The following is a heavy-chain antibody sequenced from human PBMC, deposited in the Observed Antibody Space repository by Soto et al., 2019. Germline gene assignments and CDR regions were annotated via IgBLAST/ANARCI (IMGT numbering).Heavy chain of an antibody. J-gene: IGHJ6*02. D-gene: IGHD6-6*01. CDR2: ISPRDGGT. CDR1: GYTFTNYY. CDR3: ARGRLFSSSSRGLGYYGMDD. Sequence: ASVKVSCKASGYTFTNYYMHWVRQAPGQGPEWMGIISPRDGGTSDAQKFQGRLTMTADTSTSTLYMKLSSLTSEDTAVYYCARGRLFSSSSRGLGYYGMDDWGHGTTVTVSS. V-gene: IGHV1-46*01.